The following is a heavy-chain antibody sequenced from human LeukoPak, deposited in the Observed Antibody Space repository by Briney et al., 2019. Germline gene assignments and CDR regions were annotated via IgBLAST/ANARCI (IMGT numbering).Heavy chain of an antibody. J-gene: IGHJ6*02. V-gene: IGHV4-39*01. CDR2: IYYSGST. Sequence: SETLSLTCTVSGGSISSSNYYWGWIRQPPGKGLEWIGSIYYSGSTYYNPSLKSGVTISVDTSKNQFSLKLSSVTAAGTAVYYCARQSSDILTGYYRGPYYYYGMDVWGQGTTVTVSS. CDR1: GGSISSSNYY. CDR3: ARQSSDILTGYYRGPYYYYGMDV. D-gene: IGHD3-9*01.